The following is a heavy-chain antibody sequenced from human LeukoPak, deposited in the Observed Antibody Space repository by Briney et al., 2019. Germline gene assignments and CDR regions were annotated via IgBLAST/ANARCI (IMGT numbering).Heavy chain of an antibody. V-gene: IGHV4-39*01. CDR1: GGSISSSSYY. D-gene: IGHD2-2*02. J-gene: IGHJ4*02. CDR2: IYYSGST. Sequence: SETLSLTCTVAGGSISSSSYYLGWIRQPPGKGLEWIVSIYYSGSTYYNPSLKSRVTISVDTSKNQFSLKLSSVTAADTAVYYCAIQGGYCSSTSCCTFDYWGQGTLVTVSS. CDR3: AIQGGYCSSTSCCTFDY.